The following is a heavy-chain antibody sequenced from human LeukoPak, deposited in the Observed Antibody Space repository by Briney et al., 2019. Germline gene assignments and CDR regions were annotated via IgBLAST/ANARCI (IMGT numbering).Heavy chain of an antibody. Sequence: GGSLRLSCAASGFTFSSYGMHWVRQAPGKGLEWVAVISYDGSNKYYADSVKGRFTISRDNSKNTLYLQMNSLRTEDTAVYYCAKDRRYSSGWYDPIFDYWGQGTLVTVSS. CDR2: ISYDGSNK. CDR1: GFTFSSYG. CDR3: AKDRRYSSGWYDPIFDY. J-gene: IGHJ4*02. V-gene: IGHV3-30*18. D-gene: IGHD6-19*01.